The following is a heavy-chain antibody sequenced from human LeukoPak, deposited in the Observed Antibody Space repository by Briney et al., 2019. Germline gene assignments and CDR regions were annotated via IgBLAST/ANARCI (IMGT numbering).Heavy chain of an antibody. CDR2: ISSIGSTI. V-gene: IGHV3-11*01. Sequence: GGSLRLSCAASGFTFSDYYMSWIRQPPGEGLEWVSYISSIGSTIYYADSVKGRFPISRDNAKNSLYLQMNSLRAEDTAVYYCARLMGSAGSPYFQHWGQGTLVTVSS. J-gene: IGHJ1*01. CDR1: GFTFSDYY. CDR3: ARLMGSAGSPYFQH. D-gene: IGHD3-16*01.